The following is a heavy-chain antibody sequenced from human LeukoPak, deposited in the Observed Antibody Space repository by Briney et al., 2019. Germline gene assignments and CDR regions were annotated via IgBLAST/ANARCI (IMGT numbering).Heavy chain of an antibody. D-gene: IGHD3-10*01. J-gene: IGHJ2*01. Sequence: SETLSLTCTVSGGSISSYYWSWIRQPPGKGLEWIGYIYYSGSTKYHPSLKSRVTISVDTSKNQFSLKLSSVTAADTAVYFCARVYYGRTYDYWYFDLWGRGTLVTVSS. CDR3: ARVYYGRTYDYWYFDL. V-gene: IGHV4-59*01. CDR1: GGSISSYY. CDR2: IYYSGST.